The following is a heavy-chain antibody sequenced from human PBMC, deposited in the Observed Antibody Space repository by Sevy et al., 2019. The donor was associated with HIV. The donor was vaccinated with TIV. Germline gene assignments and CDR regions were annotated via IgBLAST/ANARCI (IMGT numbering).Heavy chain of an antibody. Sequence: GESLKISCKASGYRFNTYWINWVRQMPGKGLEWMGVIYPGDSETLYSPSVKGQVVISADKSGSTAYLQWSSLEASDTATYYCARYINNNGMDVWGQGTTVTVSS. D-gene: IGHD2-8*01. CDR3: ARYINNNGMDV. V-gene: IGHV5-51*01. CDR2: IYPGDSET. CDR1: GYRFNTYW. J-gene: IGHJ6*02.